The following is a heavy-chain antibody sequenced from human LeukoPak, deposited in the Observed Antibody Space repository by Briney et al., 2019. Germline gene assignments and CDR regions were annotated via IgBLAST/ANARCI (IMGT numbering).Heavy chain of an antibody. D-gene: IGHD2-2*01. Sequence: GGSLRLSCAASGFTFSSYWMHWVRQAPGKGLVWVSRINTDGSSTSYADSVKGRFTISRDNAKNTLYLQMNSLRAEDTAVYYCARALDPDIVVVPAASGDAFDIWGQGTMVTVSS. CDR2: INTDGSST. CDR3: ARALDPDIVVVPAASGDAFDI. CDR1: GFTFSSYW. J-gene: IGHJ3*02. V-gene: IGHV3-74*01.